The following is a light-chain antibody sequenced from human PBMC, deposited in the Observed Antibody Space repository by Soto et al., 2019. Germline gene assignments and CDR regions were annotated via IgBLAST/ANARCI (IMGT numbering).Light chain of an antibody. CDR3: ELYRSYSEP. CDR2: KAS. Sequence: GKRVHHTVLASQTISSWLAWYQQKPGKAPKLLIYKASTLKSGVPSRFSGSGTGTEFTLTICRLQPDAFAPNYSELYRSYSEPLGQGAKVDIK. CDR1: QTISSW. J-gene: IGKJ1*01. V-gene: IGKV1-5*03.